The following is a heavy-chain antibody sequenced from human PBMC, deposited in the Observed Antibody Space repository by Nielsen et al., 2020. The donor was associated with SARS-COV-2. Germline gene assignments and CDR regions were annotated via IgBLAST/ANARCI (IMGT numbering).Heavy chain of an antibody. J-gene: IGHJ1*01. CDR1: GFTFNAYY. CDR3: AKAEYSSSWYYFQH. Sequence: GESLKISCAASGFTFNAYYMSWIRQAPGKGLESLSYISGDSSDTNYADSVKGRFTISRDNAKNSLYLQMNSLRAEDTALYYCAKAEYSSSWYYFQHWGQGTLVTVSS. CDR2: ISGDSSDT. V-gene: IGHV3-11*05. D-gene: IGHD6-13*01.